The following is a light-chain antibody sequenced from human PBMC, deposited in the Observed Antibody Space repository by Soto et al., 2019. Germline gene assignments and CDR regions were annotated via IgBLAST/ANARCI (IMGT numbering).Light chain of an antibody. CDR1: DNIDTW. CDR2: KAS. CDR3: QHYNSYSWT. J-gene: IGKJ1*01. Sequence: DIQMTQSPSTVSASVGDRVAITCRASDNIDTWVAWYQQKPGEAPKLLIYKASKLENGAPSRFGGFGSGTEFTLSIASLQDDDSASYCCQHYNSYSWTFGQGTKVEIK. V-gene: IGKV1-5*03.